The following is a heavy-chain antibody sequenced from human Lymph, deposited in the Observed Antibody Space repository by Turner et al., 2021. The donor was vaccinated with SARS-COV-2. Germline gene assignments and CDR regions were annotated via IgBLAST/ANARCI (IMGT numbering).Heavy chain of an antibody. CDR3: AKNEMAMIVLVITLFDY. J-gene: IGHJ4*02. Sequence: EVQLLEAGGGLGQPGGSLRLSWAASGVPFRSYAMSWVRLPPGKGLEWVSVISGSGGSTNYADSVKGRFSISRDNSKNTLYLQMISLRAEDTAVYYCAKNEMAMIVLVITLFDYWGQGTLVTVSS. CDR2: ISGSGGST. V-gene: IGHV3-23*01. CDR1: GVPFRSYA. D-gene: IGHD3-22*01.